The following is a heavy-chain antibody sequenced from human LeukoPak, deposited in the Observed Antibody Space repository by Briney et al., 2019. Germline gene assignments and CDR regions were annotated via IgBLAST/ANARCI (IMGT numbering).Heavy chain of an antibody. Sequence: ASVKVSCKASGYTFTCYDINWVRQATGQGLEWMGWMNPNSGNTGYAQKFQGRVTMTRNTSISTAYMELSSLRSEDTAVYYCARGVRWLRSSDYWGQGTLVTVSS. CDR1: GYTFTCYD. CDR3: ARGVRWLRSSDY. D-gene: IGHD5-12*01. J-gene: IGHJ4*02. CDR2: MNPNSGNT. V-gene: IGHV1-8*01.